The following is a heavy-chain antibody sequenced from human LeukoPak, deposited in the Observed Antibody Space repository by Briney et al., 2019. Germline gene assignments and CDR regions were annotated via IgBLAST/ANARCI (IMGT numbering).Heavy chain of an antibody. CDR3: AKSSYSSSSRWLDP. Sequence: GRSLRLSCAASGFTFSSYGMSWVRQAPGKGLEWVSAMSGSGGSTYHADSVKGRFTISRDNSKNTLYLQMNSLRAEDTAVYYCAKSSYSSSSRWLDPWGQGTLVTVSS. J-gene: IGHJ5*02. V-gene: IGHV3-23*01. CDR1: GFTFSSYG. D-gene: IGHD6-6*01. CDR2: MSGSGGST.